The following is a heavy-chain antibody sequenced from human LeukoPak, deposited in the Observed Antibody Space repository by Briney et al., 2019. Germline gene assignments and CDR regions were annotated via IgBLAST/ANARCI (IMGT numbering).Heavy chain of an antibody. CDR1: GGSISSYY. CDR3: ARVGRFDAFDI. CDR2: IYYSGST. J-gene: IGHJ3*02. V-gene: IGHV4-59*01. Sequence: SETLSLTCTVSGGSISSYYWSWIRQTPGKGLEWIGYIYYSGSTNYNPSLKSRVTISVDTSKNQFSLKLSSVTAADTAVYYCARVGRFDAFDIWGQGTMVTVSS.